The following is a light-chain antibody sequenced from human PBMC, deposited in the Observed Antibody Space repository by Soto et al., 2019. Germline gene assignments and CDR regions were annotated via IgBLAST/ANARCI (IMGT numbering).Light chain of an antibody. CDR2: GAS. V-gene: IGKV3-20*01. J-gene: IGKJ4*01. CDR3: QQYGSSPALT. CDR1: QSVSSSY. Sequence: IVLTQSPGTLSLSPGERATLSCRASQSVSSSYLAWYQQKPGQAPRLLIYGASSRATGIPDRFSGSGSGTDFTLTISILEPEDIAVYYYQQYGSSPALTFGGGTHVEIK.